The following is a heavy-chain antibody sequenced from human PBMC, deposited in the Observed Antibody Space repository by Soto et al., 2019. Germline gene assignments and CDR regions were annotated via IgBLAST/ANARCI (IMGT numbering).Heavy chain of an antibody. CDR2: IYYSGST. J-gene: IGHJ6*02. Sequence: SETLSLTCTVSCGSISSYYWSWIRQPPGKGLEWIGYIYYSGSTNYNPSLKSRVTISVDTSKNQFSLKLSSVTAADTAVYYCASSLRDDFWSGYFGGYYYYGMDVWGQGTTVTVSS. V-gene: IGHV4-59*01. D-gene: IGHD3-3*01. CDR3: ASSLRDDFWSGYFGGYYYYGMDV. CDR1: CGSISSYY.